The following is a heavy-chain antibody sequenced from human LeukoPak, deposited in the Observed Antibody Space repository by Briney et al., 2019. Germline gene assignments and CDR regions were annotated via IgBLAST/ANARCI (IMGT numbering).Heavy chain of an antibody. CDR1: GFRFTNAW. V-gene: IGHV3-15*01. CDR3: ATDLGLTMIRGVIVS. CDR2: IKSKADGWTT. D-gene: IGHD3-10*01. Sequence: GGSLRLSCAPSGFRFTNAWMTWVRQAPGKGLEWVGRIKSKADGWTTDYGAPMKGRFTISRDDSKNTLYLQMNSLETEDTAVYYCATDLGLTMIRGVIVSWGQGTLVTVSS. J-gene: IGHJ4*02.